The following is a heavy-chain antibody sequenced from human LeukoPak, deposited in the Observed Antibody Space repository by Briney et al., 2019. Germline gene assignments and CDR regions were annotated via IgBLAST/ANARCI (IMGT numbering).Heavy chain of an antibody. CDR1: GYSFTIYW. CDR3: ARQSPQYSGSYWSSPY. V-gene: IGHV5-51*01. CDR2: IYPGHSDT. Sequence: GESLKISCTGSGYSFTIYWLGWVRQMPGKVLEWMGIIYPGHSDTRYSPSVQGQVTISADESIRTAYLQWSSLKASDTAMYYCARQSPQYSGSYWSSPYWGQGTLVTVSS. D-gene: IGHD1-26*01. J-gene: IGHJ4*02.